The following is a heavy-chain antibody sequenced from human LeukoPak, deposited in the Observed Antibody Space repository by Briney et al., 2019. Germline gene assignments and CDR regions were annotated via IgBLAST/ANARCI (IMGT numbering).Heavy chain of an antibody. J-gene: IGHJ4*02. Sequence: PSETLSLTCTVSGGSISSYYWSWIRQPPGKGLEWIGYIYYSGSTYYNPSLKSRVTISVHTSKNQFSLKLSSVTAADTAVYYCAREGGYSGYANDYWGQGTLVTVSS. CDR3: AREGGYSGYANDY. CDR2: IYYSGST. D-gene: IGHD5-12*01. V-gene: IGHV4-59*01. CDR1: GGSISSYY.